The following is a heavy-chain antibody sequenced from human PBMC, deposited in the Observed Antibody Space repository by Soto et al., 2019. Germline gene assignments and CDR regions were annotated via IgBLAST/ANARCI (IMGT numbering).Heavy chain of an antibody. CDR3: AREYTVTTVAYYYYGMDV. V-gene: IGHV3-33*08. Sequence: GGSPSLSCSASRFAFCSCAMHRLRRATGKGLEWVAVIWYDGSNKYCADSVKGRFTISRDNSKNTLYLQMNSLRAEDTAVYYCAREYTVTTVAYYYYGMDVWGQGT. D-gene: IGHD4-17*01. CDR1: RFAFCSCA. CDR2: IWYDGSNK. J-gene: IGHJ6*02.